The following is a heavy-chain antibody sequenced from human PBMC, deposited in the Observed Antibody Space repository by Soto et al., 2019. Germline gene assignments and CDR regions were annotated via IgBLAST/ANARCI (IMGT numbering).Heavy chain of an antibody. CDR2: IYYGGST. CDR1: GGSISSSSYS. V-gene: IGHV4-39*01. J-gene: IGHJ4*02. D-gene: IGHD5-18*01. CDR3: ARRVSGTAMVLDYFDY. Sequence: SESLSLTCTFSGGSISSSSYSWGWIRQPPGKGLEWIGSIYYGGSTYYNPSLKSRVTISVDTSKNQFSLRLSSVTAADTAVYYCARRVSGTAMVLDYFDYWGQGTLVNVSS.